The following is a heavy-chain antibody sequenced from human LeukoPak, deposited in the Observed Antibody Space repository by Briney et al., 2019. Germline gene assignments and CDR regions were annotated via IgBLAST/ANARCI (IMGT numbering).Heavy chain of an antibody. CDR1: GYTFTINH. V-gene: IGHV1-2*06. CDR2: LNPNSGDT. Sequence: ASVKVSCKASGYTFTINHIHWVRQAPGQGLEWMGRLNPNSGDTNYAQRFQGRVTMTRDTSISTAYMELSRLTSDDTAVYYCTREPDDYFDYWGQGTLVTVSS. J-gene: IGHJ4*02. CDR3: TREPDDYFDY.